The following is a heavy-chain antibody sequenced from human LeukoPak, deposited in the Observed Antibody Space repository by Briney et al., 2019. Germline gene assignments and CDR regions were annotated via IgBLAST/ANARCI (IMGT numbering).Heavy chain of an antibody. CDR2: ISGSGGST. CDR1: GFTFSSYS. CDR3: AKDSAYYDFWSGSHNWFDP. Sequence: GGSLRLSCAASGFTFSSYSMSWVRQAPGKGLEWVSAISGSGGSTYYADSVKGRFTISRDNSKNTLYLQMNSLRAEDTAVYYCAKDSAYYDFWSGSHNWFDPWGQGTLVTVSS. J-gene: IGHJ5*02. V-gene: IGHV3-23*01. D-gene: IGHD3-3*01.